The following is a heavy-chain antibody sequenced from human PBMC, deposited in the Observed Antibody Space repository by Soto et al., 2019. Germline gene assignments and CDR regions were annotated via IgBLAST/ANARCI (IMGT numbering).Heavy chain of an antibody. Sequence: QVQLVESGGGVVQPGRSLRLSCAASGFTFSSYGMHWVRQAPGKGLEWVAVISYDGSNKYYTDSVKGRFTISRDNSKNTLYLQMNSLRAEDTAVYYCAKDDGVLNYGSGSYPSSFDYWGQGTLVTVSS. V-gene: IGHV3-30*18. CDR3: AKDDGVLNYGSGSYPSSFDY. J-gene: IGHJ4*02. D-gene: IGHD3-10*01. CDR1: GFTFSSYG. CDR2: ISYDGSNK.